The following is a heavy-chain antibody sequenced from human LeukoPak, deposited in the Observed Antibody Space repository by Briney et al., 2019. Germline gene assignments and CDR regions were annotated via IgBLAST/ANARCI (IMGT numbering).Heavy chain of an antibody. CDR3: ARHTAMVYYYYGMDV. CDR1: GGSISSYY. J-gene: IGHJ6*02. D-gene: IGHD5-18*01. Sequence: PSQTLSLTCSVSGGSISSYYWSWIRQPPGKGLEWIGYIYYSGSTNYNPSLKSRVTISVDTSKNQFSLKLSSVTAADTVVYYCARHTAMVYYYYGMDVWGQGTTVTVSS. CDR2: IYYSGST. V-gene: IGHV4-59*08.